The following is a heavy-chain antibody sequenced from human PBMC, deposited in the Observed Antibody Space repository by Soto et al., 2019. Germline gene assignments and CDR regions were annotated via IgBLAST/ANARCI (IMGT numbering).Heavy chain of an antibody. CDR2: ISSSSSYI. D-gene: IGHD6-25*01. Sequence: GGALGHSCAASGHIFSRYSVSGVPQAPGKGLEWFSSISSSSSYIYYADSVKGRFTISRDNAKNSLYLQMNSLRAEDTAVYYCARDLPAPNYYYYYGMDVWGQGT. J-gene: IGHJ6*02. CDR3: ARDLPAPNYYYYYGMDV. V-gene: IGHV3-21*01. CDR1: GHIFSRYS.